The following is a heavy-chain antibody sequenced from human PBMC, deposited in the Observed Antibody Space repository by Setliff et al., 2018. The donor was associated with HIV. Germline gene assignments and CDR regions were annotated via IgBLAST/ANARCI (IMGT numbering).Heavy chain of an antibody. CDR3: AREIRTVYTGGHYFYGIDV. Sequence: PGGSLRLSCATSGFTFDSYSIIWVRQAPGKGLEWVSYITSTGSTIFYADSVKGRFTISRENARNSLYLQMNSLRARDTAVYYCAREIRTVYTGGHYFYGIDVWGQGTAVTVSS. CDR1: GFTFDSYS. CDR2: ITSTGSTI. J-gene: IGHJ6*02. D-gene: IGHD3-16*01. V-gene: IGHV3-48*01.